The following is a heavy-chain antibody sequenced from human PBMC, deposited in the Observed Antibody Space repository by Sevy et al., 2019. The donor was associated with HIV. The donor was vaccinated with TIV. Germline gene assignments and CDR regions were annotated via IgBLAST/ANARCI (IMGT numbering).Heavy chain of an antibody. CDR1: GFTFSSYN. D-gene: IGHD1-26*01. CDR3: ARDRRDSGTYYDAFDV. CDR2: IGGSSVPI. Sequence: GGSLRLSCVASGFTFSSYNMNWVRQAPGKGLEWVSYIGGSSVPIYHSDSVKGRFIISRDNAKSSLYLQMNRLTAEDTAVYYCARDRRDSGTYYDAFDVWGQGTMVTVSS. J-gene: IGHJ3*01. V-gene: IGHV3-48*01.